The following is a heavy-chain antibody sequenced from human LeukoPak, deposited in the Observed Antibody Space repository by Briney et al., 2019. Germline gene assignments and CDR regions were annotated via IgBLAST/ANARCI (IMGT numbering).Heavy chain of an antibody. D-gene: IGHD3-3*01. CDR3: AKDSPPYYDFWSGYYVID. CDR1: GFTFSSYA. V-gene: IGHV3-23*01. CDR2: ISGSGGST. J-gene: IGHJ4*02. Sequence: PGGSLRLSCAASGFTFSSYAMSWVRQAPGKGLEWVSAISGSGGSTYYADSVKGRFTISRDNSKNTLYLQMNSLRAEDTAVYYCAKDSPPYYDFWSGYYVIDWGQGTLVTVFS.